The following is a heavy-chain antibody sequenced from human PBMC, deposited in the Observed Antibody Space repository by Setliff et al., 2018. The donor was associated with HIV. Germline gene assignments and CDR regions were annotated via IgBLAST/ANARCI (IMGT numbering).Heavy chain of an antibody. CDR1: GGSISSATYY. CDR3: AREGKTALVTKYFDY. J-gene: IGHJ4*02. CDR2: IDYSGSA. V-gene: IGHV4-31*03. D-gene: IGHD5-18*01. Sequence: PSETLSLTCTVSGGSISSATYYWSWIRQYPGKGLEWIEYIDYSGSAYYNPSLKRRITISQDTSKNQFSLKMNSVTSADTAVYYCAREGKTALVTKYFDYWGQGTLVTVSS.